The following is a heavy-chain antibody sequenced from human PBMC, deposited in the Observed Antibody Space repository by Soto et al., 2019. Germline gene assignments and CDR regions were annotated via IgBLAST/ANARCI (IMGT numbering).Heavy chain of an antibody. CDR1: GGSFSGYY. CDR3: ARRRRGYSSSWYWFDP. D-gene: IGHD6-13*01. V-gene: IGHV4-34*01. J-gene: IGHJ5*02. Sequence: QVQLQQWGAGLLKPSETLSLTCAVYGGSFSGYYWSWIRQPPGKGLEWIGEINHSGSTNYNPSLKSRVTISVDTPKNQFSLKLSSVTAADTAVYYCARRRRGYSSSWYWFDPWGQGTLVTVSS. CDR2: INHSGST.